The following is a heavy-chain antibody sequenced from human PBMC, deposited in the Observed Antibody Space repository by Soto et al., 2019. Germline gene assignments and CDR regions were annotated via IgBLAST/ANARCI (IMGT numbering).Heavy chain of an antibody. D-gene: IGHD3-9*01. CDR2: INWNGGSK. CDR1: GFTFDEYA. J-gene: IGHJ4*02. V-gene: IGHV3-20*04. Sequence: GGSLRLSCAASGFTFDEYALTWVRQAPGKGLEWVAGINWNGGSKGYADSVKGRFTISRDNAKSSLYLQMNNLRAEDTAFYYCARPSSFFDSYHFAYWGQGTPVPVSS. CDR3: ARPSSFFDSYHFAY.